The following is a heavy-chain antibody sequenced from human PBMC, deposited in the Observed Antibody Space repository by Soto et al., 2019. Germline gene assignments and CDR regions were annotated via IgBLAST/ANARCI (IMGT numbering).Heavy chain of an antibody. J-gene: IGHJ4*02. Sequence: QVQLVQSGAEVKKPGSSVKVSCKASGGTFSSHAISWVRQAPGQGLEWMGGIIPIFGTANYAQKFQGRVTITADESTSTAYMELSSLRSEDTAVYYCAAPGGHDYGDYGTTKLDYWGQGTLVTVSS. CDR1: GGTFSSHA. D-gene: IGHD4-17*01. V-gene: IGHV1-69*12. CDR3: AAPGGHDYGDYGTTKLDY. CDR2: IIPIFGTA.